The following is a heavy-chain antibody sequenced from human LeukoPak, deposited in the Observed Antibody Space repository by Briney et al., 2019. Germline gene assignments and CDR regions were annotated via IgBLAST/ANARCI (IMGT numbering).Heavy chain of an antibody. D-gene: IGHD3-10*01. CDR1: GFTFSSYA. CDR3: ARGTYGSGSSNFDY. V-gene: IGHV3-64*01. CDR2: ISSNGGST. Sequence: GGSLRLSCAASGFTFSSYALHWVRQAPGKGQEYVSAISSNGGSTYHANSVKGRFAISRDNSKNTLYLQMGSLRAEDMAVYYCARGTYGSGSSNFDYWGQGTLVTVSS. J-gene: IGHJ4*02.